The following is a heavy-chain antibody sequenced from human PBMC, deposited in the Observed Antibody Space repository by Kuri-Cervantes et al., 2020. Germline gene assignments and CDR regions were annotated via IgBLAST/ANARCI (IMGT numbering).Heavy chain of an antibody. Sequence: LSLTCAASGLIFSSYAMAWVRQAPGKGLEWVSIISGSGGSTYYADSVKGRFTISRDNSKNTLYLQMNSLKVEDTAVYYCARNWGYLDYWGQGILVTVSS. CDR1: GLIFSSYA. V-gene: IGHV3-23*01. CDR2: ISGSGGST. J-gene: IGHJ4*02. CDR3: ARNWGYLDY. D-gene: IGHD7-27*01.